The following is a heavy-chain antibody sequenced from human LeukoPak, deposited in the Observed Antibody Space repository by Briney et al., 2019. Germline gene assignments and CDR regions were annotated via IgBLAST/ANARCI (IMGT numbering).Heavy chain of an antibody. V-gene: IGHV3-66*01. Sequence: GGSLRLSCAASGFTVSSNYMSWVCQAPGKGLEWVSVIYSGGSTYYADSVKGRFTISRDNSKNTLYLQMNSLRAEDTAVYYCARVHYYDSSNYWGQGTLVTVSS. D-gene: IGHD3-22*01. J-gene: IGHJ4*02. CDR3: ARVHYYDSSNY. CDR1: GFTVSSNY. CDR2: IYSGGST.